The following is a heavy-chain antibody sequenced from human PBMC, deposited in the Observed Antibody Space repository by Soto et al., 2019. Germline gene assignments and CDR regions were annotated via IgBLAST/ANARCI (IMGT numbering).Heavy chain of an antibody. CDR1: WFSVNTTVEG. J-gene: IGHJ3*01. D-gene: IGHD4-17*01. Sequence: QITLRESGPTLVKPTQTLTLTCTFSWFSVNTTVEGLGWIRQPPGKALEWLAVIYWDDDKRYSPSLKTRLTITKDTSKNQVVLTMTNMAPVDTATYYCAHRLDQAYGYYPDAFDVWGQGTTVTVSS. CDR3: AHRLDQAYGYYPDAFDV. V-gene: IGHV2-5*02. CDR2: IYWDDDK.